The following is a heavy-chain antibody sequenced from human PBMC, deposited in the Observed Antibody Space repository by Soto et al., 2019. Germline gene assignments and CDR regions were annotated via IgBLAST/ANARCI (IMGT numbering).Heavy chain of an antibody. J-gene: IGHJ4*02. Sequence: PSETLSLTCTVSGGSISSSSYYWGWIRQPPGKGLEWIGSIYYSGSTYYNPSLKRRVTISVDTSKNQFSLKLSSVTAADTAVYYCARRATMVRGVIYNGLDYWGKGTLVTVSS. CDR3: ARRATMVRGVIYNGLDY. CDR1: GGSISSSSYY. D-gene: IGHD3-10*01. CDR2: IYYSGST. V-gene: IGHV4-39*01.